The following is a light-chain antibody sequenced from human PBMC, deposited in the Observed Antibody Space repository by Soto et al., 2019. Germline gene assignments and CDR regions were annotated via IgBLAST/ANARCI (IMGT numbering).Light chain of an antibody. J-gene: IGLJ2*01. CDR3: GTWDSSLSGVV. CDR2: ANN. V-gene: IGLV1-51*01. Sequence: QAVVTQPPSVSAAPGQKVTISCSGSSSNIGNNYVSWYQQLPGTAPKLLIYANNKRPSGIPDRFSGSKSGTSATLGITGLQTGDEADYYCGTWDSSLSGVVFGGGTQLTVL. CDR1: SSNIGNNY.